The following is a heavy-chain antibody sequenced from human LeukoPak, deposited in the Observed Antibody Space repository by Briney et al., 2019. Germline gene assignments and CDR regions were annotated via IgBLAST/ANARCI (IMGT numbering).Heavy chain of an antibody. Sequence: ASVKVSCKASGYTFTSYGISWVRQAPGQGLEWMGWISAYNGNTNYAQKLKGRVTMTTDTSTSTAYMELRSLRSDDTAVYYCASGGYYYDSSGYYTYPPPFDYWGQGTLVTVSS. V-gene: IGHV1-18*01. CDR2: ISAYNGNT. CDR3: ASGGYYYDSSGYYTYPPPFDY. CDR1: GYTFTSYG. J-gene: IGHJ4*02. D-gene: IGHD3-22*01.